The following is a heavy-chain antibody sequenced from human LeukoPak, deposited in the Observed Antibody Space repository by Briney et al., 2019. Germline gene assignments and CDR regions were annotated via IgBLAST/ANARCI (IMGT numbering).Heavy chain of an antibody. V-gene: IGHV4-59*01. J-gene: IGHJ4*02. CDR1: GGSISSYY. D-gene: IGHD3-3*01. CDR2: IYYSGST. CDR3: ARFHDFWSGYYFDY. Sequence: SETLSLTCTVSGGSISSYYWSWLRQPPGQGLEWIGYIYYSGSTNYNPSLKSRVTISGDTSKTQFSLKLSSVTAADTAVYYCARFHDFWSGYYFDYWGQGTLVTVSS.